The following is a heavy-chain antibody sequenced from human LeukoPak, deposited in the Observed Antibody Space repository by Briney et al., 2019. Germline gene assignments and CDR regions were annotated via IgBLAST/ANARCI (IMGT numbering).Heavy chain of an antibody. V-gene: IGHV3-23*01. D-gene: IGHD5-24*01. CDR3: GKDRLLGGYNSD. CDR1: GFTFRNHA. Sequence: LTGGSLRLSCAASGFTFRNHAMSWVRQAPGKGLEWVSAIGSNGVDTYYADSVKGRFTISRDNSKNTVTLQMNSLRVEDTAIYYCGKDRLLGGYNSDWGQGTLVTVPS. CDR2: IGSNGVDT. J-gene: IGHJ4*02.